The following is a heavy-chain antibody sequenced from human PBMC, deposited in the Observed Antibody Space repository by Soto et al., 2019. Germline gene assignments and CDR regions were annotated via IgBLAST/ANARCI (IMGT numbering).Heavy chain of an antibody. J-gene: IGHJ6*02. CDR1: GGSISSYY. D-gene: IGHD3-22*01. CDR3: ARHFYYDSSGYYYYYYGMDV. Sequence: SETLSLTCTVSGGSISSYYWSWIRQPPGKGLEWIGYIYYSGSTNYNPSLKSRVTISVDTSKNQFSLKLSSVTAADTAVYYCARHFYYDSSGYYYYYYGMDVWGQGTTVTVSS. CDR2: IYYSGST. V-gene: IGHV4-59*08.